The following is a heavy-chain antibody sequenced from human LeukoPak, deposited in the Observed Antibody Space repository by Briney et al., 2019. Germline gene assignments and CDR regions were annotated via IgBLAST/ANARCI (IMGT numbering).Heavy chain of an antibody. Sequence: GASVKVSCKASGYTFTSYDINWVRQATGQGLEWMGWMNPNSGNTGYAQKFQGRVTMTRNTSISTAYMELSSLRSEDTAVYCCARGPYSSSWYGGDYYYYYGMDAWGQGTTVTVSS. CDR1: GYTFTSYD. V-gene: IGHV1-8*01. J-gene: IGHJ6*02. D-gene: IGHD6-13*01. CDR2: MNPNSGNT. CDR3: ARGPYSSSWYGGDYYYYYGMDA.